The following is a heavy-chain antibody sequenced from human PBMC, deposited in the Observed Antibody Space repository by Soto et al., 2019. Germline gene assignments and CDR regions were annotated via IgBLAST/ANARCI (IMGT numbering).Heavy chain of an antibody. CDR1: GGSFSGYY. CDR3: AGHRFGRAKLAPFSS. Sequence: QVQLQQWGAGLLKPSETLSLTCAVYGGSFSGYYWSWIRQPPGKGLEWIGEINHSGSTNYNPSLKSRVTISVDTSKNQFSLKLSSVTAADTAVYYCAGHRFGRAKLAPFSSWGQGTLVTVSS. CDR2: INHSGST. J-gene: IGHJ4*02. D-gene: IGHD3-16*01. V-gene: IGHV4-34*01.